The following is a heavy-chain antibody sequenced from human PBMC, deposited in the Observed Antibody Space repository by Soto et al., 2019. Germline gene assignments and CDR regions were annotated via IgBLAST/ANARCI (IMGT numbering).Heavy chain of an antibody. Sequence: SETLSLTCAVYGGSFSGYYWSWIRQPPGKGLEWIGEINHSGSTNYNPSLKSRVTISVDTSNNQLSLKLSSVTAADTAVYYCARGGAAAGTRVNPFDYWGQGTLVTVSS. V-gene: IGHV4-34*01. CDR1: GGSFSGYY. J-gene: IGHJ4*02. D-gene: IGHD6-13*01. CDR2: INHSGST. CDR3: ARGGAAAGTRVNPFDY.